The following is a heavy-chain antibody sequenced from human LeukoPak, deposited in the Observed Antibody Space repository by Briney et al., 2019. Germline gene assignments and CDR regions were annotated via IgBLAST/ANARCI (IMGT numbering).Heavy chain of an antibody. V-gene: IGHV3-7*01. CDR3: ARIGYSSSSLDY. CDR1: GFTFGNYW. CDR2: IKQDGSQI. Sequence: PGGSLRLSCTASGFTFGNYWMTWVRQAPGKGLEWVANIKQDGSQIYYVDSVKGRFTISRDNAKSSLYVQMNSLGPEDTAVYYCARIGYSSSSLDYWGQGTLVTVSS. J-gene: IGHJ4*02. D-gene: IGHD6-6*01.